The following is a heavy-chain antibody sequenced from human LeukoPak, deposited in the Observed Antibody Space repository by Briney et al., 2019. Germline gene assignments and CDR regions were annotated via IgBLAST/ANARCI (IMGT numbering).Heavy chain of an antibody. CDR1: GFTVSRNY. CDR3: ARVRGYYDSSGPENAFDI. J-gene: IGHJ3*02. D-gene: IGHD3-22*01. V-gene: IGHV3-66*01. Sequence: GGSLRLSCTGSGFTVSRNYMSWVRQAPGKGLEWVSVIYSGGSTYYADSVKGRFTISRDNSKNTLYLQMNSLRAEDTAVHYCARVRGYYDSSGPENAFDIWGQGTMVTVSS. CDR2: IYSGGST.